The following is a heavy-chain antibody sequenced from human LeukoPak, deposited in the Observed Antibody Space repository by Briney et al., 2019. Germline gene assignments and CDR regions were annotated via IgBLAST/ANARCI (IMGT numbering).Heavy chain of an antibody. CDR1: GGTFSSYA. V-gene: IGHV1-69*05. Sequence: GAAVKVSCKASGGTFSSYAISWVRQAPGQGLEWMGGNIPIFGTANYAQKFQGRVTIATEESTSTAYMELSGLRSEGTAVYYCARDLRRDYYDSSGYLWGQGTLVTVSS. J-gene: IGHJ5*02. CDR3: ARDLRRDYYDSSGYL. D-gene: IGHD3-22*01. CDR2: NIPIFGTA.